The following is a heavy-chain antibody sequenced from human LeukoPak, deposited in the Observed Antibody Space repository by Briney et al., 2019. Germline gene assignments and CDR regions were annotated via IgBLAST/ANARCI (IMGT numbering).Heavy chain of an antibody. CDR1: GGSFSGYY. CDR3: ARGYGSGSYCNGFDY. J-gene: IGHJ4*02. CDR2: INHSGST. V-gene: IGHV4-34*01. D-gene: IGHD3-10*01. Sequence: PSETLSLTCAVYGGSFSGYYWSWIRQPPGKGLEWIGEINHSGSTNYNPSLKSRVTISVDTSKNQFSLKLSSVTAADTAVYYCARGYGSGSYCNGFDYWGQGTLVTVSS.